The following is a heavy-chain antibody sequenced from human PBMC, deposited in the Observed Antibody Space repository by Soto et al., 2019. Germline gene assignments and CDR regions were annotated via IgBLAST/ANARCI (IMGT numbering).Heavy chain of an antibody. D-gene: IGHD3-10*01. CDR1: GYTFTGYA. CDR2: INAGNGNT. CDR3: ARGPGNMDV. J-gene: IGHJ6*02. V-gene: IGHV1-3*01. Sequence: GASVKVSCKASGYTFTGYAMHWVRQAPGQRLEWMGWINAGNGNTNYAQKLQGRVTMTTDTSTSTAYMELRSLRSDDTAVYYCARGPGNMDVWGQGTTVTVSS.